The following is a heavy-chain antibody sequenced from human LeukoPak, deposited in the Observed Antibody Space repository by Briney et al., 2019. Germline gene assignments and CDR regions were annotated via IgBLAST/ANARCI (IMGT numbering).Heavy chain of an antibody. Sequence: PGGSLRLSCAASGFTFSSYWMNWVRQAPGKGLEWVSSISSSSSYIYYADSVKGRFTISRDNAKNSLYLQMNSLRAEDTAVYYCARSDGWYWPSDAFDIWGQGTMVTVSS. CDR3: ARSDGWYWPSDAFDI. CDR2: ISSSSSYI. J-gene: IGHJ3*02. CDR1: GFTFSSYW. V-gene: IGHV3-21*01. D-gene: IGHD6-19*01.